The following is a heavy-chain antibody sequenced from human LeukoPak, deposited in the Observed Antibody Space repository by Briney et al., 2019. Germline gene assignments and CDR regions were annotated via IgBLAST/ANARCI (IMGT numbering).Heavy chain of an antibody. CDR2: LNGNGGTI. CDR3: AKAGITGTIHLQRGY. CDR1: GFTFSSYA. V-gene: IGHV3-23*01. Sequence: GGSLRLSCAASGFTFSSYAMTWVRQAPGEGLEWVSALNGNGGTIYYADSVKGRFTISRDSSKNTLYLQMHSLRAEDTAVYYCAKAGITGTIHLQRGYWGRGTLVTVSS. J-gene: IGHJ4*02. D-gene: IGHD1-20*01.